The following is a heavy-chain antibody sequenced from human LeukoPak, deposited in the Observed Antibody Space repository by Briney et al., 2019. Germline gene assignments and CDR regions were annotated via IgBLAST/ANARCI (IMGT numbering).Heavy chain of an antibody. V-gene: IGHV4-38-2*02. CDR2: IYHSGST. D-gene: IGHD5-18*01. CDR1: GYSISSGYY. Sequence: SETLSLTCTVSGYSISSGYYWGWIRQPPGKGLEWIGSIYHSGSTYYNPSLKSRVTISVDPSKNQFSLKLSSVTAADTAVYYFARRGYSYGTTHSYYFDYWGQGTLVTVSS. CDR3: ARRGYSYGTTHSYYFDY. J-gene: IGHJ4*02.